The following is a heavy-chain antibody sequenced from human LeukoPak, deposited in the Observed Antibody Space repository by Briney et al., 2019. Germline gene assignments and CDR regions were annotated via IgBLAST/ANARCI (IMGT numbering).Heavy chain of an antibody. Sequence: PSETLSLTCTVSGGSLSSSSYYWGWIRQPPGKGLELIGSIYYSGSTYYNPSLKSRVTISVDTSKNQFSLKLSSVTAADTAVYYCARQTGSGLFILPGGQGTLVTVSS. CDR3: ARQTGSGLFILP. D-gene: IGHD3/OR15-3a*01. CDR2: IYYSGST. V-gene: IGHV4-39*01. J-gene: IGHJ4*02. CDR1: GGSLSSSSYY.